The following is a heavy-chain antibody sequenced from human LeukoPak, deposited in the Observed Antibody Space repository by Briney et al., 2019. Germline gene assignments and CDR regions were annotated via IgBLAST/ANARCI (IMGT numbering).Heavy chain of an antibody. J-gene: IGHJ4*02. Sequence: GGSLRLSCAASGFTFDEYAMHWVRQAPGKGLEWVSRISWDGGSTYYADSVKVRFTISRDNSKNCLYLPITSLRAEATALYYCPKGDCSSPSCYPDYWGQGTLVTVSS. CDR3: PKGDCSSPSCYPDY. D-gene: IGHD2-2*01. V-gene: IGHV3-43D*03. CDR2: ISWDGGST. CDR1: GFTFDEYA.